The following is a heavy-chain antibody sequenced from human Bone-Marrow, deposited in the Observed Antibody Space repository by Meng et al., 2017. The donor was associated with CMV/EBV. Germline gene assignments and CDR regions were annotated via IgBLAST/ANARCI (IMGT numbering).Heavy chain of an antibody. CDR2: ISSSSYI. CDR3: AREKVGALAFDI. V-gene: IGHV3-21*01. Sequence: GESLKISCAASGFTFSSYSMNWVRQAPGKGLEWVSSISSSSYIYYADSVKGRFTISRDNAKNSLYLQMNSLRAEDTAVYYCAREKVGALAFDIWGQGTMVTVSS. D-gene: IGHD4/OR15-4a*01. J-gene: IGHJ3*02. CDR1: GFTFSSYS.